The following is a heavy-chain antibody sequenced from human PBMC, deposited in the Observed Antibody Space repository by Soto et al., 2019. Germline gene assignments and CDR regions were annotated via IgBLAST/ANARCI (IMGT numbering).Heavy chain of an antibody. CDR2: IYYSGST. CDR3: ARWRRYYYGMDV. D-gene: IGHD3-3*01. CDR1: GGSISSYY. J-gene: IGHJ6*02. Sequence: SETLSLTCTVSGGSISSYYWSWIRQPPGKGLEWIGYIYYSGSTNYNPSLKSRVTISVDTSKNQFSLKLSSVTAADTAVYYCARWRRYYYGMDVWGQGTTVTVSS. V-gene: IGHV4-59*01.